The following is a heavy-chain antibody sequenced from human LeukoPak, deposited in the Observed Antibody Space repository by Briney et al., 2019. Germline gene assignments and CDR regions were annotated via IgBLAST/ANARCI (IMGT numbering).Heavy chain of an antibody. V-gene: IGHV4-61*08. CDR3: ARDRRTFRGEDWFDP. CDR2: IYYSGST. CDR1: GGSISSGDYY. J-gene: IGHJ5*02. Sequence: SETLSLTCTVSGGSISSGDYYWSWIRQPPGKGLEWIGYIYYSGSTNYNPSLKSRVTISVDTSKNQFSLKLSSVTAADTAVYYCARDRRTFRGEDWFDPWGQGTLVTVSS. D-gene: IGHD3-10*01.